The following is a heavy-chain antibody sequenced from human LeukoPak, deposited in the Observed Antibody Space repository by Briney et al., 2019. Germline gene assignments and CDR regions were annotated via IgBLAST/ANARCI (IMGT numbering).Heavy chain of an antibody. Sequence: GGSLRLSCAASGFTVSSNYMSWVRQAPGRGLEWVSVICRGGSTYYADSVKGRFTISRVNSKNTLYLQMNSLRAEDTAVYYCARAGDSSGFYYYYYYMDVWGKGTTVTVS. D-gene: IGHD3-22*01. CDR3: ARAGDSSGFYYYYYYMDV. CDR1: GFTVSSNY. J-gene: IGHJ6*03. CDR2: ICRGGST. V-gene: IGHV3-53*01.